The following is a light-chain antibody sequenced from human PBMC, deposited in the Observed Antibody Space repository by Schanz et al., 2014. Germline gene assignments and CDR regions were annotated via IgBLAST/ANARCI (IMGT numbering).Light chain of an antibody. Sequence: EIVLTQSPGTLSLSPGERATLSCRASQSVSSNYLAWYQQKPGQAPRLLIYAASSRATGIPDRFSGSGSGTDFTLTITRLEPEDFAVYYCQQYGSSASFGQGTRLEIK. CDR2: AAS. J-gene: IGKJ5*01. CDR1: QSVSSNY. V-gene: IGKV3-20*01. CDR3: QQYGSSAS.